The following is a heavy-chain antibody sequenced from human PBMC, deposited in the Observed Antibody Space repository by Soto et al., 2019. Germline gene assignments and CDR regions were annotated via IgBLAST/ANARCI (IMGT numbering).Heavy chain of an antibody. CDR2: IYYTGST. Sequence: SETLSLTCTVSSGSISTYYWSWIRQPPGKGLEWIGYIYYTGSTNYNPSLKTRVAISMDTSKNQFSLNLSSVTAADTAVYYCASIGMVPKVCVYWGQGTLVTVSS. CDR1: SGSISTYY. CDR3: ASIGMVPKVCVY. J-gene: IGHJ4*02. V-gene: IGHV4-59*01. D-gene: IGHD2-8*01.